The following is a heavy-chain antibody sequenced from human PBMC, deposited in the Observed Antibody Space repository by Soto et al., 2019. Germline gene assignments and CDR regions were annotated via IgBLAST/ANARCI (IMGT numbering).Heavy chain of an antibody. V-gene: IGHV4-30-4*01. J-gene: IGHJ4*02. Sequence: SETLSLTCTVSGGSISSADYYWSWIRQPPGQGLEWIGYIYYSGSTYYTPSLKSRVTMSVDTSKNQFSLELSSVTAADTAVYYCARFPRGYSYGFHYWGQGALVTVSS. CDR3: ARFPRGYSYGFHY. CDR2: IYYSGST. D-gene: IGHD5-18*01. CDR1: GGSISSADYY.